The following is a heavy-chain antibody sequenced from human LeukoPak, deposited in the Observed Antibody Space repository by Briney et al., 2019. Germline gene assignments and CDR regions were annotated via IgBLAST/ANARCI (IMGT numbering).Heavy chain of an antibody. CDR1: GFTFSTYA. CDR2: IAGSDGSR. V-gene: IGHV3-23*01. D-gene: IGHD3-22*01. CDR3: AQAMYYYGRSGYAAAYYFDN. J-gene: IGHJ4*02. Sequence: GGSLRLSCAASGFTFSTYAMSWVRQAPGKWLEWISGIAGSDGSRYYADSVKGRFIISRDNSKNTLYLQMNSLSADDTAVYYCAQAMYYYGRSGYAAAYYFDNWGQGTLVTVSS.